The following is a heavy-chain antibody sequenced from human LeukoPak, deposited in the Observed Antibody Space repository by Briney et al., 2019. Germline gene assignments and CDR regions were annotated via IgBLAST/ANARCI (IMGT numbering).Heavy chain of an antibody. CDR3: ARDVLRYPRSAFDI. D-gene: IGHD3-9*01. V-gene: IGHV4-30-4*08. CDR1: GGSISSGDYY. Sequence: SETLSLTCTVSGGSISSGDYYWTWIRQPPGKGLEWIGYIYYSGSTYYNPSLKSRVTISVDTSKNQFSLKLRSVTAADTAVYYCARDVLRYPRSAFDIWGQGTMVTVSS. CDR2: IYYSGST. J-gene: IGHJ3*02.